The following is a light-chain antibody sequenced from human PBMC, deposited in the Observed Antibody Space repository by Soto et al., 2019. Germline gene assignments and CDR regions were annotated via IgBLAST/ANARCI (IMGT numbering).Light chain of an antibody. CDR3: QQYNTFSPWT. CDR2: KAS. J-gene: IGKJ1*01. CDR1: QTISSW. Sequence: DIQMTQSPSTLSGSVGDRVTIICRASQTISSWLAWYQQKPGKAPKLLIYKASTLKSGVPSRFSGSGSGTEFTLTISSLQPDDFATYYCQQYNTFSPWTFGQGTKVDIK. V-gene: IGKV1-5*03.